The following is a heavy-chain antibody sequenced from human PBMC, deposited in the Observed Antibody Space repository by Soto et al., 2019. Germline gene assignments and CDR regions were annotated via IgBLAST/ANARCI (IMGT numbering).Heavy chain of an antibody. CDR3: ARGPHPKAYYVFWSGYSGPYGMDV. Sequence: ASVKVSCKASGYTFTSYDINWVRQATGQGLEWMGWMNPNSGNTGYAQKFQGRVTMTRNTSISTAYMELSSLRSEDTAVYYCARGPHPKAYYVFWSGYSGPYGMDVSCQTTTVSVSS. CDR2: MNPNSGNT. V-gene: IGHV1-8*01. D-gene: IGHD3-3*01. J-gene: IGHJ6*02. CDR1: GYTFTSYD.